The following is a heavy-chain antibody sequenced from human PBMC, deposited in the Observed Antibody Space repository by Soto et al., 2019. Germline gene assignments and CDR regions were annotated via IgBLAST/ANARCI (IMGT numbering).Heavy chain of an antibody. CDR3: ARPLIGNTIDL. J-gene: IGHJ3*01. Sequence: ASVKVSCKASGYTFFKYFIHWVRQAPGQGLKWIGIINPSRGSATYGPVFQGRVSLTTDMPTSTVYMELSSLRSEDTAIYYCARPLIGNTIDLWGQGTSVTVSS. CDR2: INPSRGSA. V-gene: IGHV1-46*01. D-gene: IGHD1-7*01. CDR1: GYTFFKYF.